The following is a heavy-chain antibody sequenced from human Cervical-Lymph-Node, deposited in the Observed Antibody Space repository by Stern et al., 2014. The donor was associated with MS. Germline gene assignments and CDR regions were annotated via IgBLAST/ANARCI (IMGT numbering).Heavy chain of an antibody. V-gene: IGHV1-2*06. Sequence: VHLVESGAEVKKPGASVKVSCKASGDTFTGYYVHWVRQAPGQGLAWMGRINVNSGGTNYAQKFQGRVTMTRDTSISTAYMELSRLRSDDTAVYYCARVFTTSGDYWGQGTLVTVSS. CDR2: INVNSGGT. J-gene: IGHJ4*02. CDR1: GDTFTGYY. D-gene: IGHD4-17*01. CDR3: ARVFTTSGDY.